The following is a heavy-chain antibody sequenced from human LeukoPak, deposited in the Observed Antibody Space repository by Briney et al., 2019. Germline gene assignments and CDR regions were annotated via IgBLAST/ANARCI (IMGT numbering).Heavy chain of an antibody. CDR2: IIPIFGTA. J-gene: IGHJ2*01. V-gene: IGHV1-69*06. Sequence: ASVKVSRKASGGTFSSYAISWVRQAPGQGLEWMRGIIPIFGTANYAQKFQGRVTITADKSTSTAYMELSSLRSEDTAVYYCARTVVPAAEAYWYFDLWGRGTLVTVSS. CDR1: GGTFSSYA. CDR3: ARTVVPAAEAYWYFDL. D-gene: IGHD2-2*01.